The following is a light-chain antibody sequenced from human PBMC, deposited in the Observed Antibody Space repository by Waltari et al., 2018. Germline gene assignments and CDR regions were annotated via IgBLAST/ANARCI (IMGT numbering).Light chain of an antibody. V-gene: IGKV1-39*01. CDR2: AAS. CDR3: QQSYTVPIT. Sequence: DIQMTQSPSSLSASVGDRVTITCRASQSVSSFLNWYQQKPGKAPLRLIYAASTLESGVPSRFSGRVSGTDFTLAISSLQLEDFATYYCQQSYTVPITFGPGTKVDIK. CDR1: QSVSSF. J-gene: IGKJ3*01.